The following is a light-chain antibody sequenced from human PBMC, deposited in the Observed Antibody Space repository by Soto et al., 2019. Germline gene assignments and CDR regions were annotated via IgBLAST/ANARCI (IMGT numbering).Light chain of an antibody. CDR3: AAWDDSPSVHVA. Sequence: QSVLTQPPSASGAPGQGVTISCSGSSSNIGSNYVYWYQQSPGTAPKLLIYRNNQRPSGVPDRFSGSKSGTSASLAISGLRSEDEAEYHCAAWDDSPSVHVAFGGGTKVTVL. CDR1: SSNIGSNY. J-gene: IGLJ2*01. CDR2: RNN. V-gene: IGLV1-47*01.